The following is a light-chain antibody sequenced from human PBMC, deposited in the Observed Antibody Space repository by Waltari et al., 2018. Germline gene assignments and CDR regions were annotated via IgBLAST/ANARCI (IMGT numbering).Light chain of an antibody. Sequence: EIVLSQSPGSLSSSPGERVTLSCRASQSVSRALAWYQQKPGQAPRLLIFGASNRATGIPDRFIGSGYETDFSLTISRLEPEDFAVYYCQHYVRLPATFGRGTKVEIK. CDR3: QHYVRLPAT. CDR1: QSVSRA. V-gene: IGKV3-20*01. CDR2: GAS. J-gene: IGKJ1*01.